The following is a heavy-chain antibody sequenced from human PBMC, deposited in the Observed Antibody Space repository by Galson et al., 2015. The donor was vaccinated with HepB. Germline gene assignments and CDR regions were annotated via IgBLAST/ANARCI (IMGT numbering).Heavy chain of an antibody. J-gene: IGHJ4*02. CDR3: AGRVGLNY. D-gene: IGHD2-2*03. CDR1: GFPFGDYY. V-gene: IGHV3-11*01. Sequence: SLRLSCAAAGFPFGDYYMSWFRQAPGKGLEWISYISNTGDTIYYADSVKGRFTISRDNTKNSLYLQMNSLGVEDTALCFCAGRVGLNYWGQGTLVTVSS. CDR2: ISNTGDTI.